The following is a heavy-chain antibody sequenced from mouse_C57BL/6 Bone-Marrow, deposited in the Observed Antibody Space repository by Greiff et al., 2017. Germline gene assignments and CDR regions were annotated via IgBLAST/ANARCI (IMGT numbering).Heavy chain of an antibody. CDR3: ARGRTTVVATNYFDY. D-gene: IGHD1-1*01. CDR1: GYTFTSYG. Sequence: QVQLQQSGAELARPGASVKLSCKASGYTFTSYGISWVKQRTGQGLEWIGEIYPRSGNTYYNEKFKGKATLTADKSSSTAYMELRRLTSEDSAVYFCARGRTTVVATNYFDYWGQGTTLTVSS. J-gene: IGHJ2*01. CDR2: IYPRSGNT. V-gene: IGHV1-81*01.